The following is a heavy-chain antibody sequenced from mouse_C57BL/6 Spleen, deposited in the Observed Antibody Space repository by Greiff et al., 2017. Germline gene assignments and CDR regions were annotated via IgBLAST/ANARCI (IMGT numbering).Heavy chain of an antibody. D-gene: IGHD1-1*01. CDR1: GFNIKDYY. J-gene: IGHJ4*01. Sequence: VQLQQSGAELVKPGASVKLSCTASGFNIKDYYMHWVKQRTEQGLEWIGRIDPEDGDTKYAPQFPGKATITADTSSNTACLQLSSLTSEDTAVYYCARYGNYYYGSSYAMDYWGQGTSVTVSS. CDR2: IDPEDGDT. V-gene: IGHV14-2*01. CDR3: ARYGNYYYGSSYAMDY.